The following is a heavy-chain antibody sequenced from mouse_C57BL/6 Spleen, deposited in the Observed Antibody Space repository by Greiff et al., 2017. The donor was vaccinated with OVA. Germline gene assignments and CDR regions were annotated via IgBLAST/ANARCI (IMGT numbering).Heavy chain of an antibody. D-gene: IGHD6-5*01. CDR1: GYSITSGYY. CDR3: ARDYALDGDYAMDY. V-gene: IGHV3-6*01. Sequence: VQLKESGPGLVKPSQSLSLTCSVTGYSITSGYYWNWIRQFPGNKLEWMGYISYDGSNNYNPSLKNRISITRDTSKNQFFLKLNSVTTEDTATYYCARDYALDGDYAMDYWGQGTSVTVSS. J-gene: IGHJ4*01. CDR2: ISYDGSN.